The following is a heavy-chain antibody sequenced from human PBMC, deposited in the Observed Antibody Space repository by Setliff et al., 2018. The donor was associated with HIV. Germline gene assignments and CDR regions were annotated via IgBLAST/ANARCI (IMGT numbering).Heavy chain of an antibody. CDR2: IYTSGRI. D-gene: IGHD3-22*01. V-gene: IGHV4-61*02. Sequence: PSETLSLTCTVSGGSISSGSYYWSWIRQPAGKGLEWIGRIYTSGRIDYNPSLKSRVTISVDTSNKQFSLNLSSVTAADTAVYYCARDSDYYDSSTYRLDYWGQGTLVT. J-gene: IGHJ4*02. CDR3: ARDSDYYDSSTYRLDY. CDR1: GGSISSGSYY.